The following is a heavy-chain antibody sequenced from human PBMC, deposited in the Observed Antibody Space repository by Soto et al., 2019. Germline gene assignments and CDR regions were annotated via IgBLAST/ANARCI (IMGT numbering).Heavy chain of an antibody. CDR2: ISGSGGST. Sequence: EVQLLESGGGLVQPGGSLRLSCAASGFTFSSYAMRWVRQAPVKGLEWVSAISGSGGSTYYADSVKGWFTISRDNSKHTLYLQMNSLRAEDTAVYYCARRGSGSDYDYWGQGTLVTVSS. V-gene: IGHV3-23*01. CDR1: GFTFSSYA. CDR3: ARRGSGSDYDY. D-gene: IGHD1-26*01. J-gene: IGHJ4*02.